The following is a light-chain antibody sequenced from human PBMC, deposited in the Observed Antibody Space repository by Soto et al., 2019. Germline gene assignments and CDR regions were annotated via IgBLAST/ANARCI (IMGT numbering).Light chain of an antibody. CDR3: QQFYNYPRT. Sequence: DIQMTQAPSSLPASVRDRLTITCRSSQTIGNYLNWYQQRPGKAPKLLIYDASTLQTGVPSRFSGSGSGTDFTLTISYLQSEDFGTYYCQQFYNYPRTFGQGTKVDIK. CDR2: DAS. CDR1: QTIGNY. J-gene: IGKJ1*01. V-gene: IGKV1-39*01.